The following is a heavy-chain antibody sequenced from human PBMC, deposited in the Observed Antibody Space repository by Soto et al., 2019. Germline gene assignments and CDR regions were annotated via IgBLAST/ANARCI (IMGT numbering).Heavy chain of an antibody. J-gene: IGHJ3*02. CDR2: ISSNGGST. CDR3: VKGVKGSTLIPYYYDSSGYYYDAFHI. V-gene: IGHV3-64D*06. D-gene: IGHD3-22*01. Sequence: PGGSLRLSCSASGFTFSSYAMHWVRQAPGKGLEYVSVISSNGGSTYHADSVKGRFTISRDNSKNTLYLQMSSLRAEDTAVYYCVKGVKGSTLIPYYYDSSGYYYDAFHISGPATNVTVSS. CDR1: GFTFSSYA.